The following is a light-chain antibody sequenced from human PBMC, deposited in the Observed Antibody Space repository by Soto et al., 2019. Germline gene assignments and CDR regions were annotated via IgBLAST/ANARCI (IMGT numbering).Light chain of an antibody. Sequence: QSVLTQPPSVSGAPGQRVTISCTGSSSNIGAGYDVHWYQQLPGTAPKLLIYGNGNRPSGVPDRFSGSKSGTSASLAITGLQAEDEADYYCQSYDSRDVFGTGTKVTVL. J-gene: IGLJ1*01. CDR3: QSYDSRDV. CDR2: GNG. V-gene: IGLV1-40*01. CDR1: SSNIGAGYD.